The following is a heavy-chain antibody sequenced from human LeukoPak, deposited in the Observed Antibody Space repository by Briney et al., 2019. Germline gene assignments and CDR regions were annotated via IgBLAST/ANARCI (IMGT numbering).Heavy chain of an antibody. J-gene: IGHJ3*02. CDR1: GYTFTSYD. CDR2: IDPSGGST. V-gene: IGHV1-46*01. Sequence: ASVKVSCKASGYTFTSYDINWVRQATGQGLEWMGIIDPSGGSTSYAQKFQGRVTMTRDTSTSTVYMELSSLRSEDTAVYYCARDQGPGRAFDIWGQGTMVTVSS. CDR3: ARDQGPGRAFDI.